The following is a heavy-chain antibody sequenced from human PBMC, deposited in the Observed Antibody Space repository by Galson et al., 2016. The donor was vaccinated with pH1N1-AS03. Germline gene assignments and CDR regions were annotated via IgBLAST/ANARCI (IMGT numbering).Heavy chain of an antibody. Sequence: PALVKPTPTLTLTCSFPGFSLSTGGVHVAWIRQPPGKALEWLALIFWDGETRYRPSLTSRLTITKDTYQNEVVLTMTNMVPVDTATCYCARVWGAAAGYFDYWGPGNLVVVSS. V-gene: IGHV2-5*02. CDR2: IFWDGET. J-gene: IGHJ4*02. CDR1: GFSLSTGGVH. D-gene: IGHD6-13*01. CDR3: ARVWGAAAGYFDY.